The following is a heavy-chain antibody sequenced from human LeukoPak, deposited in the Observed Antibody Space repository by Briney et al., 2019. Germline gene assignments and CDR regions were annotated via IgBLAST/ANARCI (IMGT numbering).Heavy chain of an antibody. Sequence: GGSLRLSCAASGFNFANHAMSWVRQTPEKGLEWVSAISGGGDITYYADSVTGRFTIPRDNSKDTLFLQMHSLRPGDTAVYYCVREDTPATANYWGQGTLVTISS. D-gene: IGHD2-21*02. CDR1: GFNFANHA. CDR3: VREDTPATANY. V-gene: IGHV3-23*01. J-gene: IGHJ4*02. CDR2: ISGGGDIT.